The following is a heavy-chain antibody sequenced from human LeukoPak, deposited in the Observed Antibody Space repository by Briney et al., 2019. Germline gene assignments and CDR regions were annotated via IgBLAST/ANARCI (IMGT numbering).Heavy chain of an antibody. Sequence: PGGSLRLSCAASVFTFSSYDMRWVRQATGKGLEWVSAIGTAGDTYYPGSVKGRFTISRENAKNSLYLQMNSLRAGDTAVYYCARGPKEDTAFDYWGQGTLVTVSS. CDR3: ARGPKEDTAFDY. CDR1: VFTFSSYD. CDR2: IGTAGDT. J-gene: IGHJ4*02. V-gene: IGHV3-13*04.